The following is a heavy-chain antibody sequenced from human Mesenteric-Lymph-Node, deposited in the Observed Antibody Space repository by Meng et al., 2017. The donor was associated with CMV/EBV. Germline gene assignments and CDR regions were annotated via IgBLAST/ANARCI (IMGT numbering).Heavy chain of an antibody. CDR3: ASLLVGNGGRGH. V-gene: IGHV4-61*01. CDR1: GDAVFSEFYH. Sequence: GSLRLSCSVSGDAVFSEFYHWNWIRQSPGKGLEWIGQTVYGGTTNYNPSLKSRLTISIDTSNNQFSPTLTSATAADTAVYYCASLLVGNGGRGHWGQGILVTVSS. D-gene: IGHD2-8*01. J-gene: IGHJ4*02. CDR2: TVYGGTT.